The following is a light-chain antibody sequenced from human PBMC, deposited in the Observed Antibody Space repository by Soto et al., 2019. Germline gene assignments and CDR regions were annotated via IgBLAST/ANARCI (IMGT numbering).Light chain of an antibody. V-gene: IGKV2-24*01. J-gene: IGKJ1*01. CDR2: KVS. CDR3: MQATQYPRT. Sequence: DIVMTQTPRSSPATPGRAASISCRSSQILVHSDGHTYLSWLHQRPGQPPRVLIYKVSNRFSGVPDRFSGSGAGTDFTLKISRVEAEDVGVYYCMQATQYPRTFGQGTKVDIK. CDR1: QILVHSDGHTY.